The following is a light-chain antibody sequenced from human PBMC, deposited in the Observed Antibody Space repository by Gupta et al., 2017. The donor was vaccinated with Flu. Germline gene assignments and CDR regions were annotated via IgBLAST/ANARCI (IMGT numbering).Light chain of an antibody. Sequence: EIVLTQSPATLSLSPGERATLFCRASQSVSTYLAWYQHKPGQAPRLLIYDAPNRATGIPARFSGSGSGTDFTLTISSLEPEDFAVYYCQKRSNWPPYTFGQGTRLEIK. J-gene: IGKJ2*01. CDR2: DAP. CDR1: QSVSTY. CDR3: QKRSNWPPYT. V-gene: IGKV3-11*01.